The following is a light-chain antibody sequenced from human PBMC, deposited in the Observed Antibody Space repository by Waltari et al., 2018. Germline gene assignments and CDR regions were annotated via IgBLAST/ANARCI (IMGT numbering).Light chain of an antibody. Sequence: DIQFTQSPSTLSASVVDRVTITSRASEYAKNNLAWYQQKPGKARKVVIHKVSRLESGVPSRFSGSGFATEFSLTISGLQPDDFATYYCQQYNTRPLTFGGGTKVESK. CDR2: KVS. J-gene: IGKJ4*01. CDR1: EYAKNN. V-gene: IGKV1-5*03. CDR3: QQYNTRPLT.